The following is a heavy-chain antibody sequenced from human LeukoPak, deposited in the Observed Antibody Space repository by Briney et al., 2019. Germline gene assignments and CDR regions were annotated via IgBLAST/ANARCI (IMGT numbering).Heavy chain of an antibody. CDR3: ARDSPGSDYFDY. V-gene: IGHV4-4*02. Sequence: SETLSLTCAVSGGSISSSNWWSWVRQPPGKGLEWVGEIYHSGSTNYNPSLKSRVTISVDKSKNQFSLKLSSVTAADTAVYYCARDSPGSDYFDYWGQGTLVTVSS. CDR1: GGSISSSNW. D-gene: IGHD3-10*01. CDR2: IYHSGST. J-gene: IGHJ4*02.